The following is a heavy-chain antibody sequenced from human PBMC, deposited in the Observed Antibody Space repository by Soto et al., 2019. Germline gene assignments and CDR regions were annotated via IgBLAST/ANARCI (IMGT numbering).Heavy chain of an antibody. CDR1: GGSISSYY. Sequence: SETLSLTCTVSGGSISSYYWSWIRQPPGKGLEWIGYIYYSGSTNYNPSLKSRVTISVDTSKNQFSLKLSSVTAADTAVYYCARRNFYGDYDAFDIWGQGTMVTVSS. V-gene: IGHV4-59*01. CDR3: ARRNFYGDYDAFDI. J-gene: IGHJ3*02. D-gene: IGHD4-17*01. CDR2: IYYSGST.